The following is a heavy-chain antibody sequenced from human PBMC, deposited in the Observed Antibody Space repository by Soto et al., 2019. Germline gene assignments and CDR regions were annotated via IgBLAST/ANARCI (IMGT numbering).Heavy chain of an antibody. CDR3: AREAFTIFGVVVYYFDY. J-gene: IGHJ4*02. D-gene: IGHD3-3*01. V-gene: IGHV3-7*01. CDR2: IKQDGSEK. CDR1: GFTFSSYW. Sequence: GGSLRLSCAASGFTFSSYWMSWVRQAPGKGLEWVANIKQDGSEKYYVDSVKGRFTISRDNAKNSLYLQMNSLRAEDTAVYYCAREAFTIFGVVVYYFDYWGQGTLVTVSS.